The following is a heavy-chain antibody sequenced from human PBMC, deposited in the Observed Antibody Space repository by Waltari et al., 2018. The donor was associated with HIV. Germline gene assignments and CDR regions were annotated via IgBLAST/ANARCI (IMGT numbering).Heavy chain of an antibody. V-gene: IGHV4-39*01. J-gene: IGHJ4*02. CDR3: ARHLRGHGFLAKLYYFDF. CDR1: GGSISSSDYY. D-gene: IGHD3-3*01. Sequence: QLQMQESGPGLVKPSETLSLTCSVSGGSISSSDYYWGWIRQSPGKGLEWIGNIYYGGSPYANPSLQSRVTISVDTSKNQFSLRLNSVTAADTAVYFCARHLRGHGFLAKLYYFDFWGQGALVTVSS. CDR2: IYYGGSP.